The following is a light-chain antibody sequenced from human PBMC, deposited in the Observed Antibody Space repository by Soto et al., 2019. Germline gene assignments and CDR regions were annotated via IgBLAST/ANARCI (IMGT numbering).Light chain of an antibody. Sequence: EIVLTQSPGTLSLSPGERATLSCRASQSVSSYLAWYQQKPSQAPRLLIYDASNRATGIPARFSGSGSGTDFTLTISSLEPEDFAVYYCQQRSNWPPKGTFGQGTKVDI. J-gene: IGKJ1*01. CDR3: QQRSNWPPKGT. V-gene: IGKV3-11*01. CDR1: QSVSSY. CDR2: DAS.